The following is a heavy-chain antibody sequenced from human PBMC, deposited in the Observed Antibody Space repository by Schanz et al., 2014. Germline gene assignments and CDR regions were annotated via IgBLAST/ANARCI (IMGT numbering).Heavy chain of an antibody. CDR2: ITGSGSKT. CDR3: MAMGRNTSHYFDH. J-gene: IGHJ4*02. Sequence: EVQLLESGGTVVQPGGSLRVSCAVSGFVFRTFAMYWVRQAPGKGLEWVAAITGSGSKTYYADSVKGRFTIARDNSKNTLFLQMDSLRVEDTAVYYCMAMGRNTSHYFDHWGQGTLVTVSS. D-gene: IGHD1-1*01. V-gene: IGHV3-23*01. CDR1: GFVFRTFA.